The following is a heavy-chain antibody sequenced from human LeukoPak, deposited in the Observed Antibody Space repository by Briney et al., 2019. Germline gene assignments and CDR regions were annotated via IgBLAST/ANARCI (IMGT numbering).Heavy chain of an antibody. D-gene: IGHD3-16*02. CDR3: AKTVSGSYSYQGGDY. J-gene: IGHJ4*02. CDR1: GFTFSSYA. Sequence: GGSLSLSCAASGFTFSSYAMSWVRQAPGKGLEWVSAISGSGENTNYADSVKGRFTMSRDNSRNMLYLQMNSLRDEDTAKYYCAKTVSGSYSYQGGDYWGQGTLVTVSS. V-gene: IGHV3-23*01. CDR2: ISGSGENT.